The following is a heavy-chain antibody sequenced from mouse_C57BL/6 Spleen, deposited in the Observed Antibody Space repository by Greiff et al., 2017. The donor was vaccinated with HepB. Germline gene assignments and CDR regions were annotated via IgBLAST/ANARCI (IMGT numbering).Heavy chain of an antibody. Sequence: EVKLVESGEGLVKPGGSLKLSCAASGFTFSSYAMSWVRQTPEKRLEWVAYISSGGDYIYYADTVKGRFTISRDNARNTLYLQMSSLKSEDTAMSYWTRGGYVYYAMDYWGQGTSVTVSS. D-gene: IGHD3-1*01. CDR3: TRGGYVYYAMDY. CDR2: ISSGGDYI. CDR1: GFTFSSYA. V-gene: IGHV5-9-1*02. J-gene: IGHJ4*01.